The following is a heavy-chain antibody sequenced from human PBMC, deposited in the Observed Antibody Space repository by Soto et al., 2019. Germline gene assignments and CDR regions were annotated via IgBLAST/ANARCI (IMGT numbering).Heavy chain of an antibody. CDR2: IYWDDDK. J-gene: IGHJ4*02. V-gene: IGHV2-5*02. Sequence: QITLKESGPTLVKPTQTLTLTCTFSGFSLSTSGVGVGWIRQPPGKALEWLALIYWDDDKRYSPSLKSRLTITKDTAKNQVVLTMTNMDPVDTATYYCAHVYGGYDNLAYWGQGTLVTVSS. CDR1: GFSLSTSGVG. CDR3: AHVYGGYDNLAY. D-gene: IGHD5-12*01.